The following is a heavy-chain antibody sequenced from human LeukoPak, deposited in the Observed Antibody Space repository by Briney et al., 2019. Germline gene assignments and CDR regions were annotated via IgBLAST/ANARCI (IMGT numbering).Heavy chain of an antibody. Sequence: QTGGSLRLSCAVSGITLSNYGMSWVRQAPGKGLEWVAGISDSGGSTNYADSVKGWFTISRDNPKNTLYLQMNSLRAEDTAVYFCAKRGVVIRVILVGFHKEAYYFDSWGQGALVTVSS. CDR2: ISDSGGST. CDR1: GITLSNYG. V-gene: IGHV3-23*01. D-gene: IGHD3-22*01. CDR3: AKRGVVIRVILVGFHKEAYYFDS. J-gene: IGHJ4*02.